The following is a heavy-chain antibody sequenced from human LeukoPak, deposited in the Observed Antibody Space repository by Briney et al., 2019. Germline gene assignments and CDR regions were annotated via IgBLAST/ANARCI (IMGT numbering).Heavy chain of an antibody. CDR2: IYYSGST. Sequence: SETLSLTCTVSGGSISSYYWSWIRQPPGKGLEWIGYIYYSGSTNYNPSLKSRVTISVDTSKNQFSLKLSSVTAADTAVYYCASVYYGSGSYYNPFDYWGQGTLVTVSS. V-gene: IGHV4-59*08. J-gene: IGHJ4*02. CDR3: ASVYYGSGSYYNPFDY. CDR1: GGSISSYY. D-gene: IGHD3-10*01.